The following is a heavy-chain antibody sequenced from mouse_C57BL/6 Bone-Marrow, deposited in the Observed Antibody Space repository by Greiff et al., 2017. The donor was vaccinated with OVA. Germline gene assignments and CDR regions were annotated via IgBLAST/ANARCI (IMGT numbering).Heavy chain of an antibody. CDR3: ASEGGDGSPWFAY. CDR2: INPYNGGT. Sequence: EVQLQQSGPVLVKPGASVKMSCKASGYTFTDYYMNWVKQSHGKSLEWIGVINPYNGGTSYNQKFKGKATLTVDKSSSTAYMELNSLTSEDSAVYYCASEGGDGSPWFAYWGQGTLVTVSA. D-gene: IGHD2-3*01. CDR1: GYTFTDYY. V-gene: IGHV1-19*01. J-gene: IGHJ3*01.